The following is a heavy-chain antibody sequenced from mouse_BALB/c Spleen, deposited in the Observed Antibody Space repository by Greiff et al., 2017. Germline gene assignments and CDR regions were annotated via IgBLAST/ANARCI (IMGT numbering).Heavy chain of an antibody. J-gene: IGHJ3*01. V-gene: IGHV2-2*02. Sequence: QVQLKQSGPGLVQPSQSLSITCTVSGFSLTSYGVHWVRQSPGKGLEWLGVIWSGGSTDYNAAFISRLSISKDNSKSQVFFKMNSLQANDTAIYYCARNWAYDYPFAYWGQGTLVTVSA. CDR3: ARNWAYDYPFAY. D-gene: IGHD2-4*01. CDR1: GFSLTSYG. CDR2: IWSGGST.